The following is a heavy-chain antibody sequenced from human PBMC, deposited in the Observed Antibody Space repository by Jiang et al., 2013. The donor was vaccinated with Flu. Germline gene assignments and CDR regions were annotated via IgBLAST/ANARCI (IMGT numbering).Heavy chain of an antibody. Sequence: QLLESGGGLVKPGGSLRLSCAASGFTFSNAWMFWVRQAPGRGLEWVGRIKSKTDGGTTDYAAPVKGRFTISRDDSKNTLYLQMNSLKTEDTAVYYCSLGSNDTRPDSSYYYFGMDVWGQGTTVAVSS. D-gene: IGHD1-26*01. V-gene: IGHV3-15*07. CDR3: SLGSNDTRPDSSYYYFGMDV. CDR2: IKSKTDGGTT. J-gene: IGHJ6*02. CDR1: GFTFSNAW.